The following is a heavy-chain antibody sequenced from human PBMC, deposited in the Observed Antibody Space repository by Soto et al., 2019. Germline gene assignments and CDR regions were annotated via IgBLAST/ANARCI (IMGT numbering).Heavy chain of an antibody. Sequence: EVQLVESGGGLIQPGGSLRLSCAVSGFTVSNNYMSWVRQAPGKGLEGVSVIYSGGYTAYGDSVKGRFTISRDNSKNTLYFKKKSLRADDTAVFDGAPQAGGGGYWGQGTLVTVSS. CDR3: APQAGGGGY. V-gene: IGHV3-53*01. CDR1: GFTVSNNY. CDR2: IYSGGYT. J-gene: IGHJ4*02. D-gene: IGHD3-10*01.